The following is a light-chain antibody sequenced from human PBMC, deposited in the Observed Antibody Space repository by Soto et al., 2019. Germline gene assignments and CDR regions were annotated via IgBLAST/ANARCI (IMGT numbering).Light chain of an antibody. V-gene: IGKV3-11*01. CDR3: QQRSNWPRT. CDR2: DAS. CDR1: QNINSY. J-gene: IGKJ1*01. Sequence: EIVLTQSPATLSLSPGERATLSCRASQNINSYLAWYQQKPGQAPRLLIYDASNRATGIPARFSGSGSGTDFTLTISSLEPEDFAVYYCQQRSNWPRTFGQGTKVEIK.